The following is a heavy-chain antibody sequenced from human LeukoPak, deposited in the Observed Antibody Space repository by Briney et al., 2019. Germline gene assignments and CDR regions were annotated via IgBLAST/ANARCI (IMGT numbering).Heavy chain of an antibody. Sequence: SGPTLVKPPQTLTLTCTFSGFSLSTSGVGVGWIRQPPGKALEWLALISWNDDKRYSPSLNSRLTITKDTSKSQGLLTMTIIDPVDTATYYSAHRGTRHYWGQRTLVTVSS. CDR2: ISWNDDK. V-gene: IGHV2-5*01. D-gene: IGHD6-6*01. J-gene: IGHJ4*02. CDR3: AHRGTRHY. CDR1: GFSLSTSGVG.